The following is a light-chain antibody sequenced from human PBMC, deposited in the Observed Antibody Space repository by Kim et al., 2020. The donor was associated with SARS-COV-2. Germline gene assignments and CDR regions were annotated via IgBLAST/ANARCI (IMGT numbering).Light chain of an antibody. CDR1: SSDVGGYNY. J-gene: IGLJ1*01. V-gene: IGLV2-14*03. Sequence: QSALTQPASVSGSPGQSITISCTGTSSDVGGYNYVSWYQQHPGKAPKLMIYDVTKRPSGVSNRFSGSKSGNTASLTISGLQAEDESDYYCSSYARSNTYVFRTGTKVTVL. CDR3: SSYARSNTYV. CDR2: DVT.